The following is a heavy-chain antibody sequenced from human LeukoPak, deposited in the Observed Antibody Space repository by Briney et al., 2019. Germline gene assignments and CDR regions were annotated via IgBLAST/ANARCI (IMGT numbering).Heavy chain of an antibody. Sequence: GRSLRLSCAASGFTFSSYGMHWVRQAPGKGLEWVAVISYDGSNKYYADSVKGRSTISRDNSKNTLYLQMNSLRAEDTAVYYCAKDLEYSGSYSFDYWGQGTLVTVSS. CDR2: ISYDGSNK. D-gene: IGHD1-26*01. J-gene: IGHJ4*02. CDR3: AKDLEYSGSYSFDY. V-gene: IGHV3-30*18. CDR1: GFTFSSYG.